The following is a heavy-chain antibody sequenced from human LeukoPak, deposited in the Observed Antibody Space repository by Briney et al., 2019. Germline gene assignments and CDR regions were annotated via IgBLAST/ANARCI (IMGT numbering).Heavy chain of an antibody. CDR1: GFTFSSYA. Sequence: GGSLRLSCAASGFTFSSYAMGWVGQPPGKGLEWVSTISVTSSTPYYPDSLKGRFNISRDDSKNTLYLKMNSPRADDTAVYYCAKGTGRSGCFSRTIDSWGQGTLVTVSS. V-gene: IGHV3-23*01. CDR2: ISVTSSTP. D-gene: IGHD3-10*01. CDR3: AKGTGRSGCFSRTIDS. J-gene: IGHJ4*02.